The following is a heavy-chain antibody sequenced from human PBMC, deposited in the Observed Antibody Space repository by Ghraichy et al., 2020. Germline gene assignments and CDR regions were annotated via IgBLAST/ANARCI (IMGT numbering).Heavy chain of an antibody. V-gene: IGHV3-48*02. CDR2: ITSSGTTI. D-gene: IGHD2-15*01. CDR1: GFTFSSYA. J-gene: IGHJ4*01. Sequence: GVLNISCAASGFTFSSYAMDWVRQAPGKGLEWLSYITSSGTTIYYADSVNGRLTISRDTDNNSLYLQMSSLRDEDTAVYYCAREGGNYCSGGSCSRDFDYWGHGTLVTVSS. CDR3: AREGGNYCSGGSCSRDFDY.